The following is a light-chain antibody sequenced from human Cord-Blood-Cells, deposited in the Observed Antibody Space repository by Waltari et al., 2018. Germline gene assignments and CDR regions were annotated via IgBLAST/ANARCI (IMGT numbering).Light chain of an antibody. V-gene: IGLV2-14*01. CDR1: SSDVGGYNY. J-gene: IGLJ2*01. Sequence: QSALTPPASVSGSPGQSITLSCTGTSSDVGGYNYVSWYPQHPGKPPKLMIYDVSNRPSGVSNLFSGSKSGNTASLTISGLEAEDEAYYYCSSYTSSSTLVFGGGTKLTVL. CDR3: SSYTSSSTLV. CDR2: DVS.